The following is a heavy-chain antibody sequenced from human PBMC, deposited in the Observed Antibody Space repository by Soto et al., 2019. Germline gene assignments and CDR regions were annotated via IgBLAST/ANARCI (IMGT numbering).Heavy chain of an antibody. J-gene: IGHJ6*02. CDR3: ARDSNTRQDGMVV. D-gene: IGHD4-4*01. V-gene: IGHV3-23*01. Sequence: PGGSLRLSCTSSGFTFSSYAMTLVSQAPGNGLDWVSAISGSGGSAYYAESVKGRFTISRENSKNTLFLQMDSLRAEDTAVYVCARDSNTRQDGMVVWGQGA. CDR1: GFTFSSYA. CDR2: ISGSGGSA.